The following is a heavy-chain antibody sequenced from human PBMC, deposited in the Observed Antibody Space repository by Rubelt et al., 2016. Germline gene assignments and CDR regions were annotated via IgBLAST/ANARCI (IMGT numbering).Heavy chain of an antibody. CDR3: ATGIVVVPAHVPSRDY. CDR1: GYTFTGYY. D-gene: IGHD2-2*01. V-gene: IGHV1-24*01. CDR2: FDPEDGET. J-gene: IGHJ4*02. Sequence: QVQLVQSGAEVKKPGASVKVSCKASGYTFTGYYMHWVRQAPGQGLEWMGGFDPEDGETIYAEKFQGRVTMTEDTSTDTAYMELSSLRSEDTAVYYCATGIVVVPAHVPSRDYWGQGTLVTVSS.